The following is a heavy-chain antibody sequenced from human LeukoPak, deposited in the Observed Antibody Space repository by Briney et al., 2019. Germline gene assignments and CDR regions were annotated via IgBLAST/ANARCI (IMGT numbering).Heavy chain of an antibody. Sequence: GGSLRLSCAASGFTFSSYTMNWVRQAPGKGLEWVSSISGSTTFMYYADSVKGRFTISRDTAKNSLFLQMNSLRAEDTAIYYCAKKGLASAGRPPYFDYWGQGALVTVPS. CDR3: AKKGLASAGRPPYFDY. J-gene: IGHJ4*02. CDR1: GFTFSSYT. CDR2: ISGSTTFM. V-gene: IGHV3-21*04. D-gene: IGHD6-13*01.